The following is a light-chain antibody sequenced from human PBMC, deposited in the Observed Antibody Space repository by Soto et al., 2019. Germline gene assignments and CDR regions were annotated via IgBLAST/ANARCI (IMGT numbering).Light chain of an antibody. CDR3: QQYDSSPPT. Sequence: EIVLTQSPGTLSLSPGERATLSWMASQSVSSSYLAWYQQKPGQAPRLLIYGASSRATGIPDRFSGSGSGTDFTLIISRLQPEDFAVYYCQQYDSSPPTFGQGTKVDIK. CDR2: GAS. CDR1: QSVSSSY. J-gene: IGKJ1*01. V-gene: IGKV3-20*01.